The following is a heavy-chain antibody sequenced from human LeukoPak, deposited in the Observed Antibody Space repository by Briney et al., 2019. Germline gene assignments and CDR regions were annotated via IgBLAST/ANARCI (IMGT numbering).Heavy chain of an antibody. D-gene: IGHD3-3*01. Sequence: GGSLRLSCAASGFTFSSYWMSWVRQTPGKGLEWVANIKQDGSEKYYVDSVKGRFTISRDNAKNSLYLQMNSLRAEGTAVYYCAREWNDFWSGKSFDYWGQGTLVTVSS. CDR1: GFTFSSYW. J-gene: IGHJ4*02. CDR2: IKQDGSEK. CDR3: AREWNDFWSGKSFDY. V-gene: IGHV3-7*01.